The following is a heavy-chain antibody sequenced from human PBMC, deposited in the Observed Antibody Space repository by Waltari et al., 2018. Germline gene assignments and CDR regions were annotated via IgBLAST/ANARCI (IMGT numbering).Heavy chain of an antibody. J-gene: IGHJ4*02. Sequence: QLQLQESGPGLVKPSETLSLTCTVSGGSISSSSYYWGWIRQPPGKGLEWVAVISYDGSNKYYADSVKGRFTISRDNSKNTLYLQMNSLRAEDTAVYYCARVSGYSCDYWGQGTLVTVSS. CDR3: ARVSGYSCDY. D-gene: IGHD3-22*01. V-gene: IGHV3-30-3*01. CDR1: GGSISSSS. CDR2: ISYDGSNK.